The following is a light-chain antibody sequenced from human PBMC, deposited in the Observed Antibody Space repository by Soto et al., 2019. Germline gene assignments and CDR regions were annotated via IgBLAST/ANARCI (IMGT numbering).Light chain of an antibody. V-gene: IGKV3-20*01. Sequence: EIVLTQSPGTLSLSPGERATLSCRASQSVSSSHLAWYQQKPGQAPRLLIYGASSRATGIPDRFSGSGSETDFTLAINRLEPEDFAVYYCQQYGSSPITFGQGTRLEIK. CDR2: GAS. CDR1: QSVSSSH. CDR3: QQYGSSPIT. J-gene: IGKJ5*01.